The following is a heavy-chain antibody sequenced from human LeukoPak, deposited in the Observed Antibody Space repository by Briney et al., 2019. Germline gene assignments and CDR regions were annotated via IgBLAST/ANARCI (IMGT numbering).Heavy chain of an antibody. Sequence: SETLSLTCTVSGGSISSGDYYWSWIRQPPGKGLEWIGYIYYSGSTYYNPSLKSRVTISEDTSKNQFSLKLSSVTAADTAVYYCAGGTYYDFWSGYYSSGAFDIWGQGTMVTVSS. D-gene: IGHD3-3*01. V-gene: IGHV4-30-4*01. CDR2: IYYSGST. CDR1: GGSISSGDYY. J-gene: IGHJ3*02. CDR3: AGGTYYDFWSGYYSSGAFDI.